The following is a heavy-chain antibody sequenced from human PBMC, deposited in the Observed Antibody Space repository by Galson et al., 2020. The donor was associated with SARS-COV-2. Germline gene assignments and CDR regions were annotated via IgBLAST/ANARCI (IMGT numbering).Heavy chain of an antibody. Sequence: VNVSCKTSGFIHTNYAVQWVRPARGKRLAWIGWIVVGSGKTNYVHNFQERVTITRDMSTSTAYMELRSLRYEDTAVYYCAAFVARPVYWGQGALFTVSS. V-gene: IGHV1-58*01. D-gene: IGHD6-6*01. J-gene: IGHJ4*02. CDR1: GFIHTNYA. CDR2: IVVGSGKT. CDR3: AAFVARPVY.